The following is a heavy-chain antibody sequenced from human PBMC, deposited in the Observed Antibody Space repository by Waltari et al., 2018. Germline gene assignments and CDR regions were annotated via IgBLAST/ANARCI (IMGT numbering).Heavy chain of an antibody. J-gene: IGHJ4*02. Sequence: EVQLLESGGDWAQPGGALRFSCAASGFTLRRLPMAWVRQAPGKGLQWVSTIITGGTATYYAASLKVRFTLSRDTSKSTLSLQMNSLRAEDTAVYYFASDGLGRIAALDYWGQGTLVTVSS. D-gene: IGHD6-6*01. CDR3: ASDGLGRIAALDY. CDR1: GFTLRRLP. V-gene: IGHV3-23*01. CDR2: IITGGTAT.